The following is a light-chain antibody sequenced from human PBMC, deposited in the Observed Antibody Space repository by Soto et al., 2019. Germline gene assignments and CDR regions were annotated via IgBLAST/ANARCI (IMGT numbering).Light chain of an antibody. Sequence: DLQLPQSPSFLSASVGDRVTITCRASQGIGSDLVWYQQKPVKAPKLLSYGASTLQGGVSSRFSGSGSGTEFTLTISSLQPDDFATYYCQHLNSYPLTFGGGTKVEIK. CDR1: QGIGSD. J-gene: IGKJ4*01. V-gene: IGKV1-9*01. CDR2: GAS. CDR3: QHLNSYPLT.